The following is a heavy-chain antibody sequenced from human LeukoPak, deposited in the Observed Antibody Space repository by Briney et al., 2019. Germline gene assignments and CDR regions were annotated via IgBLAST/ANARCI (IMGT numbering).Heavy chain of an antibody. V-gene: IGHV1-69*04. Sequence: ASVKVSCKASGGTFSSYAISWVRQAPGQGLEWMGRIIPILGIANYAQKFQGRVTITADKSTSTAYMELSSLRSEDTAVYYCARGGDVHLSPETVGGCYYGMDVWGQGTTVTVSS. J-gene: IGHJ6*02. CDR3: ARGGDVHLSPETVGGCYYGMDV. D-gene: IGHD1-26*01. CDR1: GGTFSSYA. CDR2: IIPILGIA.